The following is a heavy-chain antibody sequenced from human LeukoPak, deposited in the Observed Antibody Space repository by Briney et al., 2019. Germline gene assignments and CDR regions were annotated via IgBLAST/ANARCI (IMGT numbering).Heavy chain of an antibody. CDR2: ISAYNGNT. CDR3: ARELDNWNDPLDYYGMDV. CDR1: GYTFTSYG. J-gene: IGHJ6*02. D-gene: IGHD1-1*01. Sequence: GASVKVSCKASGYTFTSYGISWVRQAPGQGLEWMGWISAYNGNTNYAQKLQGRVTMTTDTSTSTAYMELRSLRSNDTAVYYCARELDNWNDPLDYYGMDVWGQGTTVTVSS. V-gene: IGHV1-18*01.